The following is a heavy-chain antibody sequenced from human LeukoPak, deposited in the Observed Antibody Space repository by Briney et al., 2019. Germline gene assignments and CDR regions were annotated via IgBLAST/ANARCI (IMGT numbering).Heavy chain of an antibody. CDR1: GFTFSTYA. CDR3: AKVITI. CDR2: ISGSGGGT. V-gene: IGHV3-23*01. J-gene: IGHJ4*02. Sequence: GGSLRLSCEASGFTFSTYAMSWARQAPGKGLEWVSTISGSGGGTYYADSVKGRLTISRDNSKSTLYLQMDSLRAEDTAVYFCAKVITIWGQGTLVTVSS.